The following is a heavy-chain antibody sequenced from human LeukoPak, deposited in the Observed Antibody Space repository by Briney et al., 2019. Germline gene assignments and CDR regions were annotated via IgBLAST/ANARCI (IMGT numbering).Heavy chain of an antibody. CDR2: ISAYNGNT. Sequence: GASVKVSYKASGYTFTSYGISWVRQAPGQGLEWMGWISAYNGNTNYAQKLQGRVTMTTDTSTSTAYVELRSLRSDDTAVYYCARDTDHSSGYYDYWGQGTLVTVSS. D-gene: IGHD3-22*01. CDR1: GYTFTSYG. V-gene: IGHV1-18*01. J-gene: IGHJ4*02. CDR3: ARDTDHSSGYYDY.